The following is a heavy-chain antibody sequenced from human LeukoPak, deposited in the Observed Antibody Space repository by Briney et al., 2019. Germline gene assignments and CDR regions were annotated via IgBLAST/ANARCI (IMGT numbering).Heavy chain of an antibody. V-gene: IGHV4-4*07. Sequence: SETLSLTCTVSGCSISSYYWSWIRQPAGKGLEWIGRIYTSGSTNYNPSLKSRVTISVDTSKNQFSLKLSSVTAADTAVYYCARARSPVDYDFWSGYYYYMDVWGKGTTVTVSS. CDR1: GCSISSYY. CDR3: ARARSPVDYDFWSGYYYYMDV. D-gene: IGHD3-3*01. J-gene: IGHJ6*03. CDR2: IYTSGST.